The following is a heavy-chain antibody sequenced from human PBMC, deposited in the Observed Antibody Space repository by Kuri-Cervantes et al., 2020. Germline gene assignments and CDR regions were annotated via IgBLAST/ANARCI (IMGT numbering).Heavy chain of an antibody. CDR3: ARAGYQPLLLNDAFDI. CDR1: GYTFTSYD. CDR2: IVVGSGNT. V-gene: IGHV1-8*01. Sequence: ASVKVSCKASGYTFTSYDINWVRQATGQGLEWIGWIVVGSGNTNYAQKFQERVTITRDMSTSTAYMELSSLRSEDTAVYYCARAGYQPLLLNDAFDIWGQGTMVTVSS. D-gene: IGHD2-21*02. J-gene: IGHJ3*02.